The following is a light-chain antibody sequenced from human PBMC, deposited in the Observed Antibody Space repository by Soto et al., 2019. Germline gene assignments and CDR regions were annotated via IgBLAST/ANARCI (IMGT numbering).Light chain of an antibody. CDR1: SGHSSYA. J-gene: IGLJ3*02. V-gene: IGLV4-69*01. CDR2: LNSDGSH. CDR3: QTWGTGLLV. Sequence: QLVLTQSPSASASLGASVKLTCTLSSGHSSYAIAWHQQQPEKGPRYLMKLNSDGSHSKGDGIPDRFSGSSSGAERYLTISSLQSEDEADYYCQTWGTGLLVFGGGTMLTVL.